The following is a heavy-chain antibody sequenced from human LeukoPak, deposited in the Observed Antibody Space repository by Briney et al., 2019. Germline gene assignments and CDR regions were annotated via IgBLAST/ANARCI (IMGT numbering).Heavy chain of an antibody. CDR3: ANSSGL. J-gene: IGHJ4*02. V-gene: IGHV3-7*01. CDR2: IQPDGSAK. Sequence: GGSLRLSCAASEFTFSSHAMTWVRQAPGKGLEWVANIQPDGSAKNYLDSVKGRFAISRDNAKSSVSLQMNSLRAEDSGLYFCANSSGLWSQGTLVTVSS. CDR1: EFTFSSHA. D-gene: IGHD3-22*01.